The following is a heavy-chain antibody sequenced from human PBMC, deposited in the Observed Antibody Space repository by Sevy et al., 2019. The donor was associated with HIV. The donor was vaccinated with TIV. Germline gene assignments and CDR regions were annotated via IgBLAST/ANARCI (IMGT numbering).Heavy chain of an antibody. J-gene: IGHJ6*02. V-gene: IGHV3-7*01. CDR1: GFTFSSYW. CDR2: IKQDGSEK. CDR3: ARDYPNNYYDSSGTNYYYGMDV. Sequence: GGSLRLSCAASGFTFSSYWMSWVRQAPGKGLEWVANIKQDGSEKYYVDSVKGRFTISRDNAKNSLYLQMNSLRAEDTAVYYCARDYPNNYYDSSGTNYYYGMDVWCQGTTVTVSS. D-gene: IGHD3-22*01.